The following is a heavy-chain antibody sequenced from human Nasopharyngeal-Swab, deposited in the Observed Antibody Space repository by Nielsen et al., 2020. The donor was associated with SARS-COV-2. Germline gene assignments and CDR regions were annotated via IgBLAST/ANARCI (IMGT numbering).Heavy chain of an antibody. CDR2: IYYSGST. Sequence: SETLSLTCTVSGGSISSGGYYWSWIRQHPGKGLEWIGYIYYSGSTHYNPSLKSRVTISVDTSKNQFSLKLSSVTAADTAVYYCARDVSRTYDSSGYSTHYSMDVWGQGTTVTVYS. V-gene: IGHV4-31*03. J-gene: IGHJ6*02. D-gene: IGHD3-22*01. CDR3: ARDVSRTYDSSGYSTHYSMDV. CDR1: GGSISSGGYY.